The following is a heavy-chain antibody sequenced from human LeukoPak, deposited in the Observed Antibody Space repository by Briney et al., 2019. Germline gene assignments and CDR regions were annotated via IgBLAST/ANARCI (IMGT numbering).Heavy chain of an antibody. CDR2: ISAYNGNT. CDR3: ARPHCSSTSCYLSFDP. CDR1: GYTFTSYG. D-gene: IGHD2-2*01. Sequence: ASVKVSCKASGYTFTSYGISWVLQAPGQGLGWMGWISAYNGNTNYAQKPQGRVTMTTDTSTSTAYMELRSLRSDDTAVYYCARPHCSSTSCYLSFDPWGQGTLVTVSS. V-gene: IGHV1-18*01. J-gene: IGHJ5*02.